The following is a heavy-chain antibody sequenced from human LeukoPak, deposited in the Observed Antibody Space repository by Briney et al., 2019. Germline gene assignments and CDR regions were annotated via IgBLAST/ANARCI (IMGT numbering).Heavy chain of an antibody. CDR2: INSDGSST. J-gene: IGHJ6*02. D-gene: IGHD3-9*01. CDR3: ARGGESTGYYYYYGMDV. CDR1: GFTFSSYW. V-gene: IGHV3-74*01. Sequence: GSLRLSCAASGFTFSSYWMHWVRQAPGKGLVWVSRINSDGSSTSYADSVKGRFTISRDNAKNSLYLQMNSLTAEDTAVYYCARGGESTGYYYYYGMDVWGQGTTVTVSS.